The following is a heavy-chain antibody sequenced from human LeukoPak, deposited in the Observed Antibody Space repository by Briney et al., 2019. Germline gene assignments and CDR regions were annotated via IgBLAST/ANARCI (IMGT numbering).Heavy chain of an antibody. Sequence: EASVKVSCKASGYTFTSYDINWVRQATGQGLEWMGWMNPNSGNTGYAQKFQGRVTMTRNTSISTAYMELSGLRSEDTAVYYCARAGGYCGRISCPYYFDYWGQGSLVAVSS. CDR2: MNPNSGNT. V-gene: IGHV1-8*01. D-gene: IGHD2-15*01. CDR1: GYTFTSYD. CDR3: ARAGGYCGRISCPYYFDY. J-gene: IGHJ4*02.